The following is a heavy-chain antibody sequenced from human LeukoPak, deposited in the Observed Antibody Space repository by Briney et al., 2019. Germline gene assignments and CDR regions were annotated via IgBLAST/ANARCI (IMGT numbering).Heavy chain of an antibody. Sequence: ASVKVSCKASGYTFTSYGITWVRQAPGQGLEWMGWISPYNGNTDPAHNLQGRVTMTTDTSTSTAYVELRSLRSDDTAMYYCVSGADFHYWGQGTLVTVSS. V-gene: IGHV1-18*01. J-gene: IGHJ4*02. CDR3: VSGADFHY. CDR1: GYTFTSYG. D-gene: IGHD3-16*01. CDR2: ISPYNGNT.